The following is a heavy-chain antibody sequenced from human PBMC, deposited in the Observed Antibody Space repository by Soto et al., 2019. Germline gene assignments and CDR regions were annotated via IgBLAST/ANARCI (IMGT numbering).Heavy chain of an antibody. CDR2: IYYSGST. Sequence: SETLSLTCTVSGGSISSYYWSWIRQPPGKGLEWIGYIYYSGSTNYNPSLKSRVTISVDTSKNQFSLELSSVTAADTAVYYCARAGVVIKPSSYYYGMDVWGQGTTVTVSS. D-gene: IGHD3-3*01. V-gene: IGHV4-59*01. J-gene: IGHJ6*02. CDR3: ARAGVVIKPSSYYYGMDV. CDR1: GGSISSYY.